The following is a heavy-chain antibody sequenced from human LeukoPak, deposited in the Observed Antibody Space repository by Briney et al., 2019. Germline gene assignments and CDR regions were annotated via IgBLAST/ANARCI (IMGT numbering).Heavy chain of an antibody. D-gene: IGHD1-26*01. CDR3: ARVAVGATNP. V-gene: IGHV3-53*01. J-gene: IGHJ5*02. CDR1: GFTVSSNY. CDR2: IYSGGST. Sequence: PGKSLRLSCAASGFTVSSNYLSWVRQAPGKGLEWVSVIYSGGSTYYADSVKGRFTISRDNSKNTLYLQMNSLRAEDTAVYYCARVAVGATNPWGQGTLVTVSS.